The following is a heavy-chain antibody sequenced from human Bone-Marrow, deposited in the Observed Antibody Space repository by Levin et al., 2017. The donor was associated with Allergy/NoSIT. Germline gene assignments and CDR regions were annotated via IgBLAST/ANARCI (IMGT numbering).Heavy chain of an antibody. D-gene: IGHD4-17*01. Sequence: GGSLRLSCTASGFSFSAYGMHWVRQAPGEGLKWVAVISNDGVHQHYADSERGRFTISRDNSKNTLYLQMNSLGGEDTAIYYCARAAYGDYARGGLDPWGQGTLVTVSS. CDR1: GFSFSAYG. V-gene: IGHV3-30*03. J-gene: IGHJ5*02. CDR3: ARAAYGDYARGGLDP. CDR2: ISNDGVHQ.